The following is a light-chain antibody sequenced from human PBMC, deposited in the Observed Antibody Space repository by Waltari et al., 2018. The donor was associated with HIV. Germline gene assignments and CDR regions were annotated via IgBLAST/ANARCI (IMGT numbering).Light chain of an antibody. CDR1: QTIGVW. J-gene: IGKJ1*01. Sequence: DIQMTQSPSTLSASVGARVTITCRASQTIGVWLAWYQQKPGQAPKILIYKASTLETGVPSRFSGSGSGTEFTLTIGGLQPDDFATYYCQHYNGYPWTFGQGTKVEMK. CDR3: QHYNGYPWT. V-gene: IGKV1-5*03. CDR2: KAS.